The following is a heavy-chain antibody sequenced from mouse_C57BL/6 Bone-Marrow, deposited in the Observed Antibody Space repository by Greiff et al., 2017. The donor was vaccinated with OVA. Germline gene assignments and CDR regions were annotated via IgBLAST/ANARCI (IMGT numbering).Heavy chain of an antibody. J-gene: IGHJ1*03. CDR3: ARENIYGNYWYFDV. D-gene: IGHD2-1*01. CDR2: IYPGDGDT. Sequence: VQLQESGAELVKPGASVKISCKASGYAFSSYWMNWVKQRPGKGLEWIGQIYPGDGDTNYNGKFKGKATLTADKSSSTAYMQLSSLTSEDSAVYFCARENIYGNYWYFDVWGTGTTVTVSS. CDR1: GYAFSSYW. V-gene: IGHV1-80*01.